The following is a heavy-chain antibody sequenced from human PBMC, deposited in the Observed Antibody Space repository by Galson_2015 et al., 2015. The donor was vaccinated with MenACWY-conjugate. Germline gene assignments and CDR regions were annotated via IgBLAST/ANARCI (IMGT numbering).Heavy chain of an antibody. CDR1: GFTVSKYW. V-gene: IGHV3-7*03. D-gene: IGHD4-17*01. Sequence: SLRLSCAVSGFTVSKYWMSWVRQAPGKGLEWVANIKEDGSEKNYADSVKGRFTVSRDNSKNTLYLHMNSLRVDDTAVYYCAKGVSTVPTDRLDYWGQGTLVTASS. J-gene: IGHJ4*02. CDR3: AKGVSTVPTDRLDY. CDR2: IKEDGSEK.